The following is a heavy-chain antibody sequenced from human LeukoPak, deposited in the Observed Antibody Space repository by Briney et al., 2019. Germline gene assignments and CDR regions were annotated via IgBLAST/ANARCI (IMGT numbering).Heavy chain of an antibody. CDR3: ARGLVGYYYMDV. CDR1: GYTFTGYY. V-gene: IGHV1-2*02. Sequence: ASVKVSCKASGYTFTGYYMHWVRQAPGQGLEWMGWINPNSGGTNYAQKFQGRVTMTRDTSISTAYMELSRLRSDDTAVYCCARGLVGYYYMDVWGKGTTVTVSS. J-gene: IGHJ6*03. D-gene: IGHD2-15*01. CDR2: INPNSGGT.